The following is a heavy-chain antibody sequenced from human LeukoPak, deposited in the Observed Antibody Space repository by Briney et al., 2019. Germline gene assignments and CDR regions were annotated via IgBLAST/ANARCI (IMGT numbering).Heavy chain of an antibody. D-gene: IGHD1-26*01. CDR2: IYSGGST. CDR3: ARVKVGITYWFDP. J-gene: IGHJ5*02. Sequence: GWSLRLSCAASGFIVNYSYMSWVRQAPGKGLEWVSVIYSGGSTYYADSVKGRFTISRDNSKNMVYLQMKSLRVEDTAVYYCARVKVGITYWFDPWGQGTLVTVSS. CDR1: GFIVNYSY. V-gene: IGHV3-66*01.